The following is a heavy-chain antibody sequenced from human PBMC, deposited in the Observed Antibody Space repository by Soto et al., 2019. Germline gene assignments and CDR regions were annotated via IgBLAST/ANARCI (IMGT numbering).Heavy chain of an antibody. CDR3: ARKLPYYYGSGSYHTDAFDI. CDR2: IYSGGST. CDR1: GFTVSSNY. V-gene: IGHV3-66*01. Sequence: GGSLRLSCAASGFTVSSNYMSWVRQAPGKGLEWVSVIYSGGSTYYADSVKGRFTISRDNSKNTLYLQMNSLRAEDTAVYYCARKLPYYYGSGSYHTDAFDIWGQGTMVTVSS. D-gene: IGHD3-10*01. J-gene: IGHJ3*02.